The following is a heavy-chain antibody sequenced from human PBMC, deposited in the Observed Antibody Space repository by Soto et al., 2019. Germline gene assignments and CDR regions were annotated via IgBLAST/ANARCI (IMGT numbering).Heavy chain of an antibody. Sequence: QVHLVQSGAEVRKPGASVKVSCKASGYSFTSYGISWVRQAPGQGLAWMGWISTDNGNTNYAHNLQGRVSMTIGPSTSTAYMALWSLGSDDTAVYYCSRDVPDTSLVFYYYGMDVWGQGTTVTVSS. CDR3: SRDVPDTSLVFYYYGMDV. CDR1: GYSFTSYG. J-gene: IGHJ6*02. V-gene: IGHV1-18*01. CDR2: ISTDNGNT.